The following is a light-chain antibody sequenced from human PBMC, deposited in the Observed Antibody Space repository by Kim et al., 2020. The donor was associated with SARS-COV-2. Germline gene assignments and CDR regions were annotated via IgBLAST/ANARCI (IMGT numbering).Light chain of an antibody. CDR1: QSVSRN. CDR3: QQYNNWPLT. CDR2: GAS. Sequence: EIVMTQSPATLSVSPVERATLSCRASQSVSRNLAWYQQKPGQAPRLLIYGASTRATGIPARFSGSGSGTEFTLTISSLQSEDFAVYYCQQYNNWPLTFGGGTKVDIK. J-gene: IGKJ4*01. V-gene: IGKV3-15*01.